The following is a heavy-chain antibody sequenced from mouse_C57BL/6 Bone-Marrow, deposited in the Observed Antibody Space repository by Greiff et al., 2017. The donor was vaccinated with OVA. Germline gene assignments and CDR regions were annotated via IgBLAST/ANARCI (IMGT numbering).Heavy chain of an antibody. CDR3: ARYDYYGSSLHWYFDV. CDR2: IFPGSGST. Sequence: VQLQESGPELVKPGASVKISCKASGYTFTDYYINWVKQRPGQGLEWIGWIFPGSGSTYYNEKFKGKATLTVDKSSSTAYMLLSSLTSEDSAVYFCARYDYYGSSLHWYFDVWGTGTTVTVSS. J-gene: IGHJ1*03. V-gene: IGHV1-75*01. CDR1: GYTFTDYY. D-gene: IGHD1-1*01.